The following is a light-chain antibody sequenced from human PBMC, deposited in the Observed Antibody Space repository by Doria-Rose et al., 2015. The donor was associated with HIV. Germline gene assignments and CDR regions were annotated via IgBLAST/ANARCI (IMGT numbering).Light chain of an antibody. J-gene: IGKJ1*01. CDR1: QSFSSTY. V-gene: IGKV3-20*01. CDR2: DGS. CDR3: HQYGTSWT. Sequence: TQSPGTLSMSPGERATISCRASQSFSSTYLAWYQQKPGQAPSRLIYDGSTRATGIPDRFSASGSGTDFTLTINRLEPEDFALYYCHQYGTSWTFGQGTKVEI.